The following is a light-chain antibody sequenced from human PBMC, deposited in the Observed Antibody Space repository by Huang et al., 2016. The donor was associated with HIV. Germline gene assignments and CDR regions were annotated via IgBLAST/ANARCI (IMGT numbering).Light chain of an antibody. CDR2: AAS. J-gene: IGKJ4*01. CDR3: QQYYTPPRT. CDR1: QDIRNS. Sequence: DIQMTQSPSSLSASVGDSVTIACRASQDIRNSLAWYQQKPGKAPKLHLYAASRLESGGPSRFSGGGSGTYYTLTSSGLQPEEFATYYCQQYYTPPRTFGGGTKVEIK. V-gene: IGKV1-NL1*01.